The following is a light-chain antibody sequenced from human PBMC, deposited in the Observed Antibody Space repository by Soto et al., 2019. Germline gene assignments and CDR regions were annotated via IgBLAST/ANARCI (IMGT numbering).Light chain of an antibody. J-gene: IGLJ1*01. CDR1: SSDVGGYSY. CDR3: SSYTSSRTLV. Sequence: QSALTQPASVSGSLGQSITISCTGTSSDVGGYSYVSWCQQHPGKAPKLLIYDVSNRPSGVANRFSGSKSGNTASLIISGLQAEDEADYYCSSYTSSRTLVFGTGTKLTVL. CDR2: DVS. V-gene: IGLV2-14*01.